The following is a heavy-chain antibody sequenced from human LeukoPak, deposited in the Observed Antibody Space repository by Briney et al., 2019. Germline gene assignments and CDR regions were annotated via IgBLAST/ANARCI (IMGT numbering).Heavy chain of an antibody. V-gene: IGHV3-30*18. D-gene: IGHD2-8*01. CDR1: GFTFSSYG. CDR2: ISYDGSNK. J-gene: IGHJ4*02. Sequence: PGRSLRLSCAASGFTFSSYGMHWVRQAPGKGLEWVAVISYDGSNKYYADSVKGRFTISRDNSKNTLYLQMNSLRAEDTAVYYCANDLMVPFGYWGQGTLVTVSS. CDR3: ANDLMVPFGY.